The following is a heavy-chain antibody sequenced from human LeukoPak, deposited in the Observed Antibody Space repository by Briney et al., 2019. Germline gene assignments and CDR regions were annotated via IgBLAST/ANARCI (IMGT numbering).Heavy chain of an antibody. V-gene: IGHV3-30*02. J-gene: IGHJ4*02. CDR2: IRYDGSNK. D-gene: IGHD6-13*01. CDR1: GFTFSSYG. CDR3: AKGYSSSWYEIDY. Sequence: PGGSLRLSCAASGFTFSSYGMHWVRQAPGKGLEWVAFIRYDGSNKYYADSVKGRFTISRDNSKNTLYLQMNSLRAEDTAVHYCAKGYSSSWYEIDYWGQGTLVTVSS.